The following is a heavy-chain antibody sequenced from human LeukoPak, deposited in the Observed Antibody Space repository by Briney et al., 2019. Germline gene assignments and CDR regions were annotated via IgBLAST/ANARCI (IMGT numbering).Heavy chain of an antibody. J-gene: IGHJ6*03. V-gene: IGHV4-59*01. CDR2: IYYSGSI. D-gene: IGHD6-13*01. CDR3: ARGPYSSSWSVLYYYYMDV. Sequence: SETLSLTCTVSGGSISSYYWSWIRQPPGKGLEWIGYIYYSGSINYNPSLKSRVTISVDTSKNQFSLKLSSVTAADTAVYYCARGPYSSSWSVLYYYYMDVWGKGTTVTVSS. CDR1: GGSISSYY.